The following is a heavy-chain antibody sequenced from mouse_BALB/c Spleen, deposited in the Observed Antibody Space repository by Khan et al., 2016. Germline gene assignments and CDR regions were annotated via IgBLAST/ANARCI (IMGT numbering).Heavy chain of an antibody. CDR3: ARGRYRYPFAY. D-gene: IGHD2-14*01. CDR2: ISYSGST. J-gene: IGHJ3*01. Sequence: EVQLQESGPGLVKPSQSLSLTCTVTGYSITSDYAWNWIRQFPGNKLEWMGYISYSGSTSYNPSLKSRISITRETSKNQFFLQLNYVTTEDTATYYCARGRYRYPFAYWGQGTLVTVSA. CDR1: GYSITSDYA. V-gene: IGHV3-2*02.